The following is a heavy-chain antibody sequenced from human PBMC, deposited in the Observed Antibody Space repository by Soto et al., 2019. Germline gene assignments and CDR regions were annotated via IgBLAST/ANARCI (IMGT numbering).Heavy chain of an antibody. V-gene: IGHV3-30-3*01. CDR1: GFTFSSYA. Sequence: QVQLVESGGGVVQPARSLRLSCAASGFTFSSYAMRWVRQAPGKGLEWVAVISYDGSNKYYADSVKGRFTISRDNSKNTLYLQMNSLRAEDTAVYYCARGGRGCRSSWPLGYGMDVWGQGTTVTVSS. J-gene: IGHJ6*02. D-gene: IGHD6-13*01. CDR3: ARGGRGCRSSWPLGYGMDV. CDR2: ISYDGSNK.